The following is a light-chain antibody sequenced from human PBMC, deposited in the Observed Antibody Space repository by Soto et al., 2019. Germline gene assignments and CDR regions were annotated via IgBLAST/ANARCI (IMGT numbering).Light chain of an antibody. V-gene: IGLV2-11*01. CDR2: DVT. CDR3: CSYAGSYTYI. J-gene: IGLJ1*01. CDR1: NSHIGGNS. Sequence: QSVLTQPPSVSAAPGRKVTISCSGSNSHIGGNSVSWYQQLPGTAPKLLIYDVTERPSGVPDRFSGSKSGNTASLTISGLQAEDEADYYCCSYAGSYTYIFGSGTKVTV.